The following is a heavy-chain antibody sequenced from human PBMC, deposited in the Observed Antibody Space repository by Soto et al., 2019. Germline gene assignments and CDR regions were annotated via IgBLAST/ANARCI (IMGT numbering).Heavy chain of an antibody. V-gene: IGHV4-30-2*01. Sequence: SETLSLTCAVSGGSISSGGYSWGWIRQPPGKGLEWFGYIYHSGSTYYNPSLKSRVTISVDRSKNQFSLKLSSVTAADTAVYYCARGPISYDFWSGYYAHYYYGMDVWGQGTTVTVSS. CDR1: GGSISSGGYS. D-gene: IGHD3-3*01. J-gene: IGHJ6*02. CDR3: ARGPISYDFWSGYYAHYYYGMDV. CDR2: IYHSGST.